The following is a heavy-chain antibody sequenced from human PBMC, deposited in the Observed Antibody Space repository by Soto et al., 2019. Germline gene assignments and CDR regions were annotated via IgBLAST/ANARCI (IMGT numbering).Heavy chain of an antibody. D-gene: IGHD1-7*01. CDR2: ISDDGSNK. CDR3: AKTHAIGTTYYFDS. Sequence: GGSLRLSCTASGFTFRSYAMHWVRQAPGKGLEWVAAISDDGSNKYYTDSVKGRFTISRDNSKETLYLQMNSLRGEDTAVYYCAKTHAIGTTYYFDSWGLGTLVTVSS. CDR1: GFTFRSYA. J-gene: IGHJ4*02. V-gene: IGHV3-30*18.